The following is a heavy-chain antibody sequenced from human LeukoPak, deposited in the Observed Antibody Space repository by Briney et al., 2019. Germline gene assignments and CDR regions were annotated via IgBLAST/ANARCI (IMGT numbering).Heavy chain of an antibody. CDR1: GFSFSSYY. J-gene: IGHJ4*02. D-gene: IGHD5/OR15-5a*01. Sequence: GGSLRLSCAASGFSFSSYYMSWVRQAPGKGLEWVALINPDGSERYYVDSVKGRFTISRDNAKNSLYLQMNSLRAEDTAVYYCARYPGLRSPFLDYWGQGTLVTVSS. CDR3: ARYPGLRSPFLDY. V-gene: IGHV3-7*03. CDR2: INPDGSER.